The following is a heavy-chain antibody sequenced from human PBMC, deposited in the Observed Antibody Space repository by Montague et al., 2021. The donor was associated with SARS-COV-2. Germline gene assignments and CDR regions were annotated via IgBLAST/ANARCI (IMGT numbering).Heavy chain of an antibody. CDR1: GDSIRSYN. CDR3: TRDRGIAAADHYYYGIDV. CDR2: ITDSGRT. J-gene: IGHJ6*02. D-gene: IGHD6-13*01. V-gene: IGHV4-59*13. Sequence: SETLSLTCTVSGDSIRSYNWTWIRQRPGKGLEWIGRITDSGRTIXNPSLKSRVTISVDTSKNQFFLNLRSMVAADTAIYYCTRDRGIAAADHYYYGIDVWGPGTTVTVSS.